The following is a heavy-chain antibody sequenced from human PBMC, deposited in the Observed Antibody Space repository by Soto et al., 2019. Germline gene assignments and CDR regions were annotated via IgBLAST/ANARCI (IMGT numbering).Heavy chain of an antibody. J-gene: IGHJ5*02. Sequence: QVPLVQSGAEVKKPGASVKVSCKASGYTFTSYAMHWVRQAPGQRLEWMGWINAGNGNTKYSQKFQGRVTITRDTSASTAYMELSSLRSEDTAVYYCARDYDFWSGYFKGNWFDPWGQGTLVTVSS. CDR2: INAGNGNT. V-gene: IGHV1-3*01. CDR3: ARDYDFWSGYFKGNWFDP. CDR1: GYTFTSYA. D-gene: IGHD3-3*01.